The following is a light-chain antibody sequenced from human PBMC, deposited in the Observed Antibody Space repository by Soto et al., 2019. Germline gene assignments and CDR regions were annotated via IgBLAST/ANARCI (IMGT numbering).Light chain of an antibody. CDR1: QSISSW. CDR2: KAS. V-gene: IGKV1-5*03. Sequence: IHMTHAPSTLSASVLYRVTITFLASQSISSWLAWYQQKPGKAPKLLIYKASSLESGVPSRFSGSGSGTDFTLTISSLQPEDFGTYYCQQTYSTFVSFGGGTKVDIK. CDR3: QQTYSTFVS. J-gene: IGKJ4*01.